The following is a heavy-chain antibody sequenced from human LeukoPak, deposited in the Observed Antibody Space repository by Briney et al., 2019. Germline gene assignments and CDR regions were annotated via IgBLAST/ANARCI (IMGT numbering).Heavy chain of an antibody. J-gene: IGHJ4*02. Sequence: SETLSLTSTVSGGSISSYYWSWIRQPPGKGLEWIGYIYYSGSTNYNPSLKSRVTISVDTSKNQFSLKLSSVTAADTAVYYCARGDYGDYQDYWGQGTLVTVSS. D-gene: IGHD4-17*01. V-gene: IGHV4-59*01. CDR1: GGSISSYY. CDR2: IYYSGST. CDR3: ARGDYGDYQDY.